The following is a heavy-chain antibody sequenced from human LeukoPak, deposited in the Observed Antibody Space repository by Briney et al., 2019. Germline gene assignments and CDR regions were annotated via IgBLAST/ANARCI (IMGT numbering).Heavy chain of an antibody. CDR2: IIPIFGTA. J-gene: IGHJ3*02. V-gene: IGHV1-69*05. CDR1: GGTFSSYA. CDR3: ARARRQGAAPAFDI. Sequence: SVKVSCKASGGTFSSYAISWVRQAPGQGLEWMGGIIPIFGTANHAQKFQGRVTITTDESTSTAYMELSSLRSEDTAVCYCARARRQGAAPAFDIWGQGTMVTVSS. D-gene: IGHD1-26*01.